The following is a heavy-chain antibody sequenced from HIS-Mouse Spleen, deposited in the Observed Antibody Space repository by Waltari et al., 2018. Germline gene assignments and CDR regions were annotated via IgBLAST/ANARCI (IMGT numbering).Heavy chain of an antibody. J-gene: IGHJ3*02. CDR2: FDPEEGET. V-gene: IGHV1-24*01. CDR3: ATDLSKWEPVDAFDI. D-gene: IGHD1-26*01. Sequence: QVQLVQSGAEVKKPGASVKVSCKVSGYTLTELSMHWVRQAPGKGLEWMGGFDPEEGETIYDQKFQGRGTMTEDTSTDTAYMELSSLRSEDTAVYYCATDLSKWEPVDAFDIWGQGTMVTVSS. CDR1: GYTLTELS.